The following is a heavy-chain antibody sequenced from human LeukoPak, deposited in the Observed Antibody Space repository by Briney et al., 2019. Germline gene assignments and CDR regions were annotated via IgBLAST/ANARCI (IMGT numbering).Heavy chain of an antibody. D-gene: IGHD1-26*01. Sequence: GGSLRLSCAASGFALSSYAMHWVRQAPGKGLEWVAVISYDGSNKYYADSVKGRFTISRDNAKNTLYLQMNSLRAEDTAVYYCARDIVGATGYWGQGTLVTVSS. CDR2: ISYDGSNK. V-gene: IGHV3-30-3*01. J-gene: IGHJ4*02. CDR1: GFALSSYA. CDR3: ARDIVGATGY.